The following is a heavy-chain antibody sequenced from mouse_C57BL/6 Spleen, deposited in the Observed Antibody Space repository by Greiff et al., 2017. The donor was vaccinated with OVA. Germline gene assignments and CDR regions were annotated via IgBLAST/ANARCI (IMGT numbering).Heavy chain of an antibody. CDR3: AGASTMVTEAWFAY. CDR1: GYTFTSYW. V-gene: IGHV1-7*01. Sequence: QVQLQQSGAELAKPGASVKLSCTASGYTFTSYWMHWVKQRPGQGLEWIGYINPSSGSTKYNQKFKDKATLTADKSSSTAYMQLSSLTYEDSAVYYCAGASTMVTEAWFAYWGQGTLVTVSA. D-gene: IGHD2-2*01. CDR2: INPSSGST. J-gene: IGHJ3*01.